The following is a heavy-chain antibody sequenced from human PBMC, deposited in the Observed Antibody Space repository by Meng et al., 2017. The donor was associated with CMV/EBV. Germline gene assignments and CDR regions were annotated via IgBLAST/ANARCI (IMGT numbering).Heavy chain of an antibody. CDR1: GDSVSGTSAI. J-gene: IGHJ4*02. D-gene: IGHD1-26*01. V-gene: IGHV6-1*01. Sequence: LSGDSVSGTSAIWHWIRQSPSSGLEWLGRTYYRSRWYNDYAVSVTSRIIITPDTSKNHFSLQLNSVTPEDTAIYYCTRSDGRNHFDYWGLGSLVTVSS. CDR3: TRSDGRNHFDY. CDR2: TYYRSRWYN.